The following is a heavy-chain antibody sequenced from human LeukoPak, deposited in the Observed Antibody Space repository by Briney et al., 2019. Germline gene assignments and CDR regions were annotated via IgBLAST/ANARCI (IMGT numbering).Heavy chain of an antibody. CDR3: AREIFGGVIVTNWFDP. CDR2: IYYSGST. V-gene: IGHV4-30-4*08. J-gene: IGHJ5*02. Sequence: SQTLSLTCTVSGGSISSGDYYWSWIRQPPGKGLEWIGYIYYSGSTYYNPSLKSRVTISVDTSKNQFSLKLSSVTAADTAVYYCAREIFGGVIVTNWFDPWGQGTLVTVSS. D-gene: IGHD3-16*02. CDR1: GGSISSGDYY.